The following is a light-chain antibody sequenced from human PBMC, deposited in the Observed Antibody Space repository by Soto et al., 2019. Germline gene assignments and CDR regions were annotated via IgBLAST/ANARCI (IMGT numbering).Light chain of an antibody. V-gene: IGKV3-20*01. Sequence: EIVLTQSPGTLSLSPGERATLSCRASQSVSSSYLAWYQQKPGQAPRLLIYGASSRATGIPDRFSGSGSGTDFTLTISRLEPEDFAVYYCQQYGSSYSPVGGGTKVE. CDR1: QSVSSSY. CDR3: QQYGSSYSP. J-gene: IGKJ4*01. CDR2: GAS.